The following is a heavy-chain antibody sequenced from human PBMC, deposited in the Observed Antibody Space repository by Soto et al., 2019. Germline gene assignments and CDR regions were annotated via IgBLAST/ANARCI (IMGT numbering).Heavy chain of an antibody. CDR1: GGSFSGYY. J-gene: IGHJ6*03. CDR2: INHSGST. V-gene: IGHV4-34*01. D-gene: IGHD3-3*01. Sequence: PSETLSLTCAVYGGSFSGYYWSWIRQPPGKGLEWIGEINHSGSTNYNPSLKSRVTISVDTSKNQFSLKLSSVTAADTAVYYCARGSYDFWSGYLSHYSYSYYWDVGGKGTTVTVS. CDR3: ARGSYDFWSGYLSHYSYSYYWDV.